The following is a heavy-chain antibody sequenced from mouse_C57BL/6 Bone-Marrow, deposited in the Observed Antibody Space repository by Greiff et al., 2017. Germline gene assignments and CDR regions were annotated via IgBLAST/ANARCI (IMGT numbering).Heavy chain of an antibody. D-gene: IGHD2-3*01. V-gene: IGHV1-61*01. CDR2: IYPSDSET. CDR1: GYTFTSYW. J-gene: IGHJ3*01. Sequence: QVQLQQPGAELVRPGSSVKLSCKASGYTFTSYWMDWVKQRPGQGLEWIGNIYPSDSETHYNQKFKDKATLTVDKSSSTASMQLSSLTSEDSAVYYCARWDDGYFWGQGTLVTVSA. CDR3: ARWDDGYF.